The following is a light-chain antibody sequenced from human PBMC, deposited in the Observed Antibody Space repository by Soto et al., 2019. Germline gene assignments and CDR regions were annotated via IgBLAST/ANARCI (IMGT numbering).Light chain of an antibody. CDR3: QQSYTTPWT. CDR2: AAA. Sequence: DTLLTQSSASPSTYVGDRVTITCRASQNINNYLIWFQRKPGKAPKLLIYAAAIVQSGVPSRFSGTGSGTDFTLTISCLQPEDFATYCCQQSYTTPWTCCQGTEVDIK. J-gene: IGKJ1*01. V-gene: IGKV1-39*01. CDR1: QNINNY.